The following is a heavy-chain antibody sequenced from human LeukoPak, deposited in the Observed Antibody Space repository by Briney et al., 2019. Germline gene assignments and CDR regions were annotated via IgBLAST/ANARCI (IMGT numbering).Heavy chain of an antibody. CDR2: INPYSGDT. J-gene: IGHJ5*02. D-gene: IGHD6-13*01. CDR1: GYTFTGYY. CDR3: VRSGGAAAGMNWFDP. Sequence: VASVKVSCXASGYTFTGYYIHWVRQAPGQGLEWMGWINPYSGDTNYAPKSQGRVTMTRDTAISTTYMELSRLTSDDTAVYFCVRSGGAAAGMNWFDPWGQGTLVTVSS. V-gene: IGHV1-2*02.